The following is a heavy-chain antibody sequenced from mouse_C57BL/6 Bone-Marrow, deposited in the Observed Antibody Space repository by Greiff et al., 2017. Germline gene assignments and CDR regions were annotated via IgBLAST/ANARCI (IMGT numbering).Heavy chain of an antibody. CDR1: GYTFTSYG. Sequence: VQLQQSGAELVRPGSSVKMSCKTSGYTFTSYGINWVKQRPGQGLEWIGYIYIGNGYTEYNEKFKGKATLTSDTSSSTAYMQLSSLTSEDSAIYFWARSLYYGHDPYWYVDVWGTGTTVTVSS. J-gene: IGHJ1*03. CDR3: ARSLYYGHDPYWYVDV. CDR2: IYIGNGYT. V-gene: IGHV1-58*01. D-gene: IGHD2-2*01.